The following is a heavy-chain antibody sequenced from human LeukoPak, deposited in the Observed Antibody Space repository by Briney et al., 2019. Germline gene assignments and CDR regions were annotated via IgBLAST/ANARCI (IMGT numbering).Heavy chain of an antibody. CDR3: ARDFGGDGGMDV. J-gene: IGHJ6*02. CDR2: ISYDGSNK. D-gene: IGHD3-10*01. Sequence: GGSLRLSCAASGFNFSSYAMHWVRQAPGKGLEWVAVISYDGSNKYYADSVKGRFTISRDNSKNTLYLQMNSLRAEDTAVYYCARDFGGDGGMDVWGQGTTVTVSS. V-gene: IGHV3-30-3*01. CDR1: GFNFSSYA.